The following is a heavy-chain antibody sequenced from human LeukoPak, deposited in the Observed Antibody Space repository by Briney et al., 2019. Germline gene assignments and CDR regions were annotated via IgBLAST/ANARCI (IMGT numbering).Heavy chain of an antibody. CDR1: GGSFSGYY. CDR2: INHSGST. D-gene: IGHD3-16*01. V-gene: IGHV4-34*01. Sequence: SETLSLTCAAYGGSFSGYYWSWIRQSPGKGLEWIGEINHSGSTNYNPSLKSRVTISVDTSKNQFSLKLSSVTAADTAVYYCARGHAGDYVWGSFKIWGQGTLVTVSS. CDR3: ARGHAGDYVWGSFKI. J-gene: IGHJ4*02.